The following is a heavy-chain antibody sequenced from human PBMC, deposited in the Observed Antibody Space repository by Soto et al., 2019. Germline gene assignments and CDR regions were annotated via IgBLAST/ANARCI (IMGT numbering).Heavy chain of an antibody. D-gene: IGHD2-21*01. V-gene: IGHV1-8*02. CDR1: GYTFTSYA. CDR2: MNPNSGNT. J-gene: IGHJ6*02. CDR3: ARGIPGEYGYYYGMDV. Sequence: ASVKVSCKASGYTFTSYAMHWVRQATGQGLEWMGWMNPNSGNTGYAQKFQGRVTMTRNTSISTAYMELSSLRSEDTAVYYCARGIPGEYGYYYGMDVWGQGTTVTVSS.